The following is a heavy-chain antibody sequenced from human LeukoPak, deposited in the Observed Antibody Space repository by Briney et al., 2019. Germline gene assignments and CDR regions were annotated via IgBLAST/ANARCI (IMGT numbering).Heavy chain of an antibody. CDR1: GFTFSSYA. CDR2: ISGSGGST. V-gene: IGHV3-23*01. Sequence: GGSLRLSCAASGFTFSSYAMSWVRQAPGKGLEWVSAISGSGGSTYYADSVKGRFTTSRDNSKNTLYLQMNSLRAEDTAVYYCAKDRITMVRGVSSLDYWGQGTLVTVSS. D-gene: IGHD3-10*01. J-gene: IGHJ4*02. CDR3: AKDRITMVRGVSSLDY.